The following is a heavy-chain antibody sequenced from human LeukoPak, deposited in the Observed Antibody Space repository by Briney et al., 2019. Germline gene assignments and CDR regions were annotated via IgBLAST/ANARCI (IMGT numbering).Heavy chain of an antibody. V-gene: IGHV1-2*02. D-gene: IGHD1-26*01. CDR2: INPNSGGT. CDR1: GYTFTSYY. CDR3: AREQGGSYGNYYYYFMDV. J-gene: IGHJ6*03. Sequence: ASVKVSCKASGYTFTSYYMHWVRQAPGQGLEWMGWINPNSGGTNYAQKFQGRVTMTRDTSISTAYMELSRLRSDDTAVYYCAREQGGSYGNYYYYFMDVWGKGTTVTISS.